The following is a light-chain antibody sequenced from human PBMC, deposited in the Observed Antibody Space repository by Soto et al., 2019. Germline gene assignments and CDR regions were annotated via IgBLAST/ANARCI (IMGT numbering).Light chain of an antibody. Sequence: DIELTQSPGTLSLSPGERATLSCRASQSISSNYLAWYQQKPGQAPRLLICGASRRATGIPSRFSGSGSGTDFTLTISRLESEDFAVYYCQQYGSSSLTFGGGTKVEI. J-gene: IGKJ4*01. CDR2: GAS. V-gene: IGKV3-20*01. CDR3: QQYGSSSLT. CDR1: QSISSNY.